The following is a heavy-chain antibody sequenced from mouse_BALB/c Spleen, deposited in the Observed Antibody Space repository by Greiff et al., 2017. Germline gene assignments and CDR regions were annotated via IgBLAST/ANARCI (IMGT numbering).Heavy chain of an antibody. V-gene: IGHV3-2*02. CDR3: ARSHYYGYVNY. Sequence: DVKLQESGPGLVKPSQSLSLTCTVTGYSITSDYAWNWIRQFPGNKLEWMGYISYSGSTSYNPSLKSRISITRDTSKNQFFLQLNSVTTEDTATYYCARSHYYGYVNYWGQGTTLTVSS. D-gene: IGHD1-2*01. CDR2: ISYSGST. J-gene: IGHJ2*01. CDR1: GYSITSDYA.